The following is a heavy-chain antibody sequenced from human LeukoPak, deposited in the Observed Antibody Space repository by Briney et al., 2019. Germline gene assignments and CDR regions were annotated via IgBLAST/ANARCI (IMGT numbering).Heavy chain of an antibody. J-gene: IGHJ4*02. V-gene: IGHV3-23*01. CDR2: ISGSGGST. D-gene: IGHD4-17*01. CDR1: GFTFSSYA. Sequence: GGSLRLSCEASGFTFSSYAMSWVRQAPGKGLEWVSVISGSGGSTYYADSVKGRFTISRDNSKYTLHLQMNSLRAEDTAVYYCARDKSYGDSEDYWGQGTLVTVSS. CDR3: ARDKSYGDSEDY.